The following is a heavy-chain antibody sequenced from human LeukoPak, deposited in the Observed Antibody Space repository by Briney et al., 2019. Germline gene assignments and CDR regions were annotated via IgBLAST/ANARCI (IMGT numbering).Heavy chain of an antibody. Sequence: ASVKVSCKASGGTFSSYAISWVRQAPGKGLEWMGGFDPEDGETIYAQKFQGRVTMTEDASTDTAYMELSSLRSEDTAVYYCAAFSSNNWFDPWGQGTLVTVSS. D-gene: IGHD6-13*01. CDR1: GGTFSSYA. CDR3: AAFSSNNWFDP. V-gene: IGHV1-24*01. CDR2: FDPEDGET. J-gene: IGHJ5*02.